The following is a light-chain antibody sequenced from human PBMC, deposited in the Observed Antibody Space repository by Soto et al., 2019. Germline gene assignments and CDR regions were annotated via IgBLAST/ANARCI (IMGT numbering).Light chain of an antibody. V-gene: IGKV3-15*01. CDR1: QSVSSN. J-gene: IGKJ1*01. Sequence: EIVMTQSPATLSVSPGERVTLPCRASQSVSSNLAWYQQKPCQAPRLLIYGASTRATGIPARFSGSGSGTGFTLPISSLQSEDFAIYYCQQYNNWWTFGQGTKVEIK. CDR2: GAS. CDR3: QQYNNWWT.